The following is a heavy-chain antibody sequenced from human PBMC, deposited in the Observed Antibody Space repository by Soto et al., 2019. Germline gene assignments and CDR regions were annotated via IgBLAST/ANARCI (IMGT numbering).Heavy chain of an antibody. D-gene: IGHD2-8*01. V-gene: IGHV3-33*06. CDR3: AKDLIWVPYHYYYGMDV. CDR2: IWYDGSNK. Sequence: GGSLRLSSAASGFTFSSYGMHWVRQAPGKGLEWVAVIWYDGSNKYYADSVKGRSTISRDNSKNTLYLQMNSLRAEDTAVYYCAKDLIWVPYHYYYGMDVWGEGTTVTVSS. J-gene: IGHJ6*04. CDR1: GFTFSSYG.